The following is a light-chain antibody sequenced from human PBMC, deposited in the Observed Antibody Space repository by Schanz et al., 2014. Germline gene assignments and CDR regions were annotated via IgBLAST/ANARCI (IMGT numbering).Light chain of an antibody. Sequence: EIVMTQSPATLSVSPGERVTLSCRASQNVNSNLDWYQQKPGQAPRLLIYGASRRANGIPDRFSGGGSGTDFSLTITRLEPEDFAVYYCQQYGDSPPWTFGQGTKVEIK. V-gene: IGKV3-20*01. J-gene: IGKJ1*01. CDR3: QQYGDSPPWT. CDR2: GAS. CDR1: QNVNSN.